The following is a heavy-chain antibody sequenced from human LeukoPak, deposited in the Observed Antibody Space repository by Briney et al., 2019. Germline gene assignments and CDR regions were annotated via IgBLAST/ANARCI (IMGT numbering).Heavy chain of an antibody. Sequence: GESLKISCKGSRYTFTNYWIGWVRQMPGKGLEWMGIIYPDDSDIRYSPSFQGQVTISADKSITTAYLQWSSLKASDTAMYYCARYYYDRAVGPFDYWGQGSLVTVSS. D-gene: IGHD3-22*01. J-gene: IGHJ4*02. V-gene: IGHV5-51*01. CDR1: RYTFTNYW. CDR3: ARYYYDRAVGPFDY. CDR2: IYPDDSDI.